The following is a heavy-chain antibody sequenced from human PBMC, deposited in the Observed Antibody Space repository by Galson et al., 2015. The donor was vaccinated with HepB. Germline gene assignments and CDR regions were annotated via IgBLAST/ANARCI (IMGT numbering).Heavy chain of an antibody. J-gene: IGHJ3*02. CDR2: IGTAGGT. CDR1: GFTFSSYD. V-gene: IGHV3-13*01. D-gene: IGHD1-26*01. CDR3: AREGSWRGNDAFDI. Sequence: SLRLSCAASGFTFSSYDMHWVRQATGKGLEWVSAIGTAGGTYYPGSVKGRFTISRENAKNSLYLQMNSLRAGDTAVYYCAREGSWRGNDAFDIWGQGTMVTVSS.